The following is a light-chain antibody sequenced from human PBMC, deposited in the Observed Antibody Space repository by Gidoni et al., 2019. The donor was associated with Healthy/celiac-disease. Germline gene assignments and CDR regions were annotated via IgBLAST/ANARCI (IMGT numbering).Light chain of an antibody. Sequence: SYELTQPPSVPVSPGQTASITCPGDKLGDKYACWYQQKPGQSPVLVIYQDSKRPSGIPVLFTGTNSGNTATLTISGTQAMDEADYYFQAWDSSTVVFGGGTKLTVL. J-gene: IGLJ2*01. V-gene: IGLV3-1*01. CDR3: QAWDSSTVV. CDR2: QDS. CDR1: KLGDKY.